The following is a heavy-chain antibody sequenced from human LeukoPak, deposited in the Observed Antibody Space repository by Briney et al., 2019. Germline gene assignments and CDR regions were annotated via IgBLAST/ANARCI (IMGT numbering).Heavy chain of an antibody. D-gene: IGHD3-3*01. CDR2: IWYDGSNI. CDR3: ARGYDKPDY. Sequence: GGSLRLSCAASGFTFGSYGMHWVRQAPGKGPEWVAVIWYDGSNIYYADSVKGRFTISRDNPKNTLFLQMNSLRAEDTAVYYCARGYDKPDYWGQGTLVTVSS. CDR1: GFTFGSYG. V-gene: IGHV3-33*01. J-gene: IGHJ4*01.